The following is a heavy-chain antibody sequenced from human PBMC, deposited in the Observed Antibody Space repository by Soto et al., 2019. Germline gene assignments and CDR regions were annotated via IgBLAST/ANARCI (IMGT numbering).Heavy chain of an antibody. V-gene: IGHV1-2*04. CDR2: INPNRGGT. CDR3: ARVGGYYDILTGYYYNNWFDP. CDR1: GYTFTGYY. Sequence: QVQLVQSGAEVKKPGASVKASCKASGYTFTGYYMHWVRQAPGQGLEWMGWINPNRGGTNYAQKFQGWVILTRDTSISSAYMELSRLRSDDTAVYYCARVGGYYDILTGYYYNNWFDPWGQGTLVTVSS. J-gene: IGHJ5*02. D-gene: IGHD3-9*01.